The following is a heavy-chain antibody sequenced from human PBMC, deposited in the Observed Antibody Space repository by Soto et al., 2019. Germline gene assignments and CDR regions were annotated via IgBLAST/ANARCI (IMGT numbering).Heavy chain of an antibody. V-gene: IGHV1-8*01. CDR2: MNPNSGNT. Sequence: GESLKISCKASGYTFTSYDINWVRQATGQGLEWMGWMNPNSGNTGYAQKFQGRVTMTRNTSISTAYMELSSLRSEDTAVYYCARSWHYYGSGSYYNLDYWGQGTLVTVSS. CDR1: GYTFTSYD. CDR3: ARSWHYYGSGSYYNLDY. D-gene: IGHD3-10*01. J-gene: IGHJ4*02.